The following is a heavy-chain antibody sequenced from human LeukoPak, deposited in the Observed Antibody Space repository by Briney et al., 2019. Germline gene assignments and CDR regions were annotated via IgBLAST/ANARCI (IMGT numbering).Heavy chain of an antibody. D-gene: IGHD2-15*01. CDR1: GGSISSYY. V-gene: IGHV4-4*07. CDR3: ARQGAIGSPFDY. Sequence: SETLSLTCTVSGGSISSYYWSWIRQPAGKGLEWIGRIYTSGSTNYNPSLKSRVTISVDTSKNQFSLKLSSVTAADTAVYYCARQGAIGSPFDYWGQGTLVTVSS. J-gene: IGHJ4*02. CDR2: IYTSGST.